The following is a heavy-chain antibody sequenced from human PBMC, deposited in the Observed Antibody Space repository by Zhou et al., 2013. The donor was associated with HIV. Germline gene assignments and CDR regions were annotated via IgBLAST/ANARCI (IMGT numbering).Heavy chain of an antibody. V-gene: IGHV1-18*01. CDR3: ARDSEWLRLRILDY. D-gene: IGHD5-12*01. CDR2: FSAYNGDR. CDR1: GGTFSTYA. J-gene: IGHJ4*02. Sequence: QVHLVQSGAEVKKPGSSVKVSCKASGGTFSTYAISWVRQAPGQGLEWMGWFSAYNGDRSYLQKYQGRFSMTPEAATSTIYMEMRSLTADDTAVYYCARDSEWLRLRILDYWGQGTLVTVSS.